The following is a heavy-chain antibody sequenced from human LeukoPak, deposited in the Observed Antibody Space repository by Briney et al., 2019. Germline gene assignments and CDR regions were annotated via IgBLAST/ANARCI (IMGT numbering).Heavy chain of an antibody. V-gene: IGHV1-2*02. CDR2: INPNSGGT. D-gene: IGHD3-10*01. Sequence: ASVKVSCKASGYTFTVYYMHWVRQAPGQGLGWMGWINPNSGGTNYAQKFQGRVTMTRDTSISTAYMELSRLRSDDTAVYYCARDITMVRGVISYYDYWGQGTLVTVSS. J-gene: IGHJ4*02. CDR3: ARDITMVRGVISYYDY. CDR1: GYTFTVYY.